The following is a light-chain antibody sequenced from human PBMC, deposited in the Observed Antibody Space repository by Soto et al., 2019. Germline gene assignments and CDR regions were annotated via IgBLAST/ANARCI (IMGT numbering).Light chain of an antibody. CDR2: DAS. J-gene: IGKJ1*01. Sequence: DIQMTQSPSTLSASVGDRVTITCRASQSISSWLAWYQQKPGKAPKLLIYDASSLESGVPSRFSGSGSGTEITRTISSLQPDDFATYYCQQYRTFGQGTKVEIK. V-gene: IGKV1-5*01. CDR3: QQYRT. CDR1: QSISSW.